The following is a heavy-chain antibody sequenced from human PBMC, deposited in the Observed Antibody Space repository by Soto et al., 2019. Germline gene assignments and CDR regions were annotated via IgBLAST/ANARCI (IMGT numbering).Heavy chain of an antibody. CDR1: GFTFSSYV. J-gene: IGHJ6*02. CDR2: ISGSGDST. CDR3: AKGGDDCSGGTCYYYYYGMDV. Sequence: GGSLRLSCAASGFTFSSYVMSWVRQAPGKGLGWVSAISGSGDSTYYADSVKGRITISRDNSKNTLYLQMNSLRAEDTAVYYCAKGGDDCSGGTCYYYYYGMDVWGQGTTVTVSS. V-gene: IGHV3-23*01. D-gene: IGHD2-15*01.